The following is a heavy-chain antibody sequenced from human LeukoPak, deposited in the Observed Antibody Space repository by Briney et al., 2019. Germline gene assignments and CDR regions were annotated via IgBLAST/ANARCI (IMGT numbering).Heavy chain of an antibody. V-gene: IGHV4-39*07. CDR2: IYYSGST. CDR1: GGSISSSSYY. CDR3: ARGSGELDAFDI. J-gene: IGHJ3*02. D-gene: IGHD1-7*01. Sequence: TPSETLSLTCTVSGGSISSSSYYWGWIRQPPGKGLEWIGSIYYSGSTYYNPSLKSRVTISVDTSKNQFSLKLSSVTAADTAVYYCARGSGELDAFDIWGQGTMVTVSS.